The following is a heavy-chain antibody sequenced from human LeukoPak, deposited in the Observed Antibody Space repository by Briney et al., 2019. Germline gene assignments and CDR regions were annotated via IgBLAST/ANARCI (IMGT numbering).Heavy chain of an antibody. V-gene: IGHV4-59*11. J-gene: IGHJ3*02. CDR1: GGSISSHY. CDR3: ARESAHDFWSGYRPIDI. CDR2: IYYSGST. Sequence: PSETLSLTCTVSGGSISSHYWSWIRQPPGKGLECIGYIYYSGSTNYNPSLKSRVTISVDTSKNQFSLKLSSVTATDTAVYYCARESAHDFWSGYRPIDIWGQGTMVTVSS. D-gene: IGHD3-3*01.